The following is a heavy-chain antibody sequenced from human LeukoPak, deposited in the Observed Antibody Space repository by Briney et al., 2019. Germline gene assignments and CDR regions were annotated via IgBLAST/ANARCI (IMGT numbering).Heavy chain of an antibody. CDR1: GFTSSPDW. CDR3: AKAVGANTYGIFEY. V-gene: IGHV3-74*01. Sequence: PGGSLRLSCAASGFTSSPDWTHWVRQAPGKGLVWVSRINSDGSRTSYADSVKGRFTISRDNARNTLYGQLNSLRAEDTSVYYCAKAVGANTYGIFEYWGQGTLVTVSS. D-gene: IGHD1-26*01. J-gene: IGHJ4*02. CDR2: INSDGSRT.